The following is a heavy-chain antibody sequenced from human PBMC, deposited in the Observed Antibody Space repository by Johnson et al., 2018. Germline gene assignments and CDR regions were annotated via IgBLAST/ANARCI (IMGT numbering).Heavy chain of an antibody. CDR3: AKDQDACPNWYYGMDV. CDR2: IWYDGSNK. V-gene: IGHV3-33*06. Sequence: VQLVESGGGVVQPGRSLRLSCAASGFTFSSYGMHWVRQAPGKGLEWVTVIWYDGSNKYYADSVKGRFTIPRDNSKNTRYLQMNSLRAEDTAVYYCAKDQDACPNWYYGMDVAGQGTTVTVSS. J-gene: IGHJ6*02. D-gene: IGHD1-1*01. CDR1: GFTFSSYG.